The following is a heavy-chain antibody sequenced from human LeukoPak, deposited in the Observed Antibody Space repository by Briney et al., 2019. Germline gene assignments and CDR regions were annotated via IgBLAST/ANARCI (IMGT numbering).Heavy chain of an antibody. CDR3: AKDYDSSGYYYGD. Sequence: GGSLRLSCAASGFTFSSYAMSWVRQAPGTGLEWVAAISGSGGSTHYADSVKGRFTISRDNSKNTLYLQMNSLRAEDTAVYYCAKDYDSSGYYYGDWGQRTLVTVSS. D-gene: IGHD3-22*01. CDR1: GFTFSSYA. V-gene: IGHV3-23*01. J-gene: IGHJ4*02. CDR2: ISGSGGST.